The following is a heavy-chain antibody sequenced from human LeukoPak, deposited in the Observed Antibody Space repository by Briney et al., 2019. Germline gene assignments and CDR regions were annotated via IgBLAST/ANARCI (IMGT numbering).Heavy chain of an antibody. CDR3: ARAVDTAMVN. Sequence: PSETLSLTCAVSGGSINSGAYSWSWIRQPPGKGLEWIGYIYHSGSTYYNPSLKSRVTISVDRSKNQFSLKLSPVTAADTAVYYCARAVDTAMVNWGQGTLVTVSS. CDR1: GGSINSGAYS. CDR2: IYHSGST. J-gene: IGHJ4*02. D-gene: IGHD5-18*01. V-gene: IGHV4-30-2*01.